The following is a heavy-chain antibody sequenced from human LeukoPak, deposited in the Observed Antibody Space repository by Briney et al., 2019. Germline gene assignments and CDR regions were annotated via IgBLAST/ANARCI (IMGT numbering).Heavy chain of an antibody. V-gene: IGHV3-48*04. Sequence: GGSLRLSCAASGFTFSSYAMSWVRQAPGKGLEWVSFISTGSSTIYYADSVKGRFTISRDNAKNSLYLQMNSLRAEDTAVYYCASLVGATLFDYWGQGTLVTVSS. D-gene: IGHD1-26*01. CDR2: ISTGSSTI. CDR1: GFTFSSYA. J-gene: IGHJ4*02. CDR3: ASLVGATLFDY.